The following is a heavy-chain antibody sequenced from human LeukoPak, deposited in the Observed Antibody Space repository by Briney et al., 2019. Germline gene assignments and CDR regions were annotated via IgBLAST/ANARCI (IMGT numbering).Heavy chain of an antibody. CDR3: ARDAPDYGDYDVSDY. V-gene: IGHV3-7*01. D-gene: IGHD4-17*01. CDR2: IKQDGSEK. Sequence: PGGSLRLSCAASGFTFSSYGMHWVRQAPGKGLEWVANIKQDGSEKYYVDSVKGRFTISRDNAKNSLYPQMNSLRAEDTAVYYCARDAPDYGDYDVSDYWGQGTLVTVSS. CDR1: GFTFSSYG. J-gene: IGHJ4*02.